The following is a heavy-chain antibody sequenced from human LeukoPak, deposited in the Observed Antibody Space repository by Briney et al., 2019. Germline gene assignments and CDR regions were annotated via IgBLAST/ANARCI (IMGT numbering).Heavy chain of an antibody. CDR1: GCSISSYY. CDR2: IYYSGST. V-gene: IGHV4-59*01. Sequence: SSVTLSLTCTVSGCSISSYYWSWIRQPPGKGLEWIGYIYYSGSTNYNPSLKSRVTISVDTSKNQFSLKLSSVTAADTAVYYCARDSTGDDAFDIWGQGTMVTVSS. J-gene: IGHJ3*02. CDR3: ARDSTGDDAFDI. D-gene: IGHD7-27*01.